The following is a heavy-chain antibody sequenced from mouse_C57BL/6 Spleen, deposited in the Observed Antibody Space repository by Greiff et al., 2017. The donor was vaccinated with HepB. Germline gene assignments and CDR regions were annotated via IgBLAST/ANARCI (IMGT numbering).Heavy chain of an antibody. CDR3: AREYYYGSSYVDY. D-gene: IGHD1-1*01. Sequence: QVQLQQSGAELVKPGASVKLSCKASGYTFTSYWMHWVKQRPGQGLEWIGMIHPNSGSTNYNEKFKSKATLTVDKSSSTAYMQLSSLTSEDSAVYYCAREYYYGSSYVDYWGQGTTLTVSS. J-gene: IGHJ2*01. CDR1: GYTFTSYW. CDR2: IHPNSGST. V-gene: IGHV1-64*01.